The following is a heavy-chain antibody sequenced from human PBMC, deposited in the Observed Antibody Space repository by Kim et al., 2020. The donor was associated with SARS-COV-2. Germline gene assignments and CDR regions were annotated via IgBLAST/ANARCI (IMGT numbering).Heavy chain of an antibody. D-gene: IGHD3-3*01. J-gene: IGHJ3*02. V-gene: IGHV3-48*02. Sequence: KGRFTSSRDNAKNSLYLQMNSLRDEDTAVYYCARDTNYEFWSGYSAAFDIWGQGTMVTVSS. CDR3: ARDTNYEFWSGYSAAFDI.